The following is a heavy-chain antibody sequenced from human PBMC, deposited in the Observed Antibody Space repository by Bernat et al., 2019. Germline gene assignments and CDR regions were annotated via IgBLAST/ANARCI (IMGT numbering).Heavy chain of an antibody. CDR2: IKSKTDGGTT. D-gene: IGHD3-16*01. Sequence: EVQLVESGGGLVKPGGSLRLSCAASGFTFSNAWMSWVRQAPGKGLEWVGRIKSKTDGGTTDYAAPVKGRFTISRDDSKNTLYLQMNSLRAEDTAVYYCAKEGLNYYGMDVWGQGTTVTVSS. CDR1: GFTFSNAW. CDR3: AKEGLNYYGMDV. J-gene: IGHJ6*02. V-gene: IGHV3-15*01.